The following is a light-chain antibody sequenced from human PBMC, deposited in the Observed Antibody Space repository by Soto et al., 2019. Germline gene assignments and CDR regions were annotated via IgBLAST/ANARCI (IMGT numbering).Light chain of an antibody. V-gene: IGKV1-6*01. Sequence: AIQMTQSPSSLSASVGDRVTISCRASQGIGNALGWYQQKPGKPPKVLIYGDSNLQSGAPPRFSGSGSGTDCTLAISSRQTEESATYYRRQDINYRWTFGQGTKGEIK. CDR2: GDS. CDR3: RQDINYRWT. J-gene: IGKJ1*01. CDR1: QGIGNA.